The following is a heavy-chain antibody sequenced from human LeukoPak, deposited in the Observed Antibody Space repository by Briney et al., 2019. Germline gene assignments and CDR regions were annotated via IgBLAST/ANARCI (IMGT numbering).Heavy chain of an antibody. CDR3: ARLSYTNGWFFFDP. V-gene: IGHV5-51*01. CDR2: IYPGDSNT. Sequence: GESLKISCKGSVYSFTTYWIAGARQMPGKGLEWMGIIYPGDSNTRYSPSFQGQVTISADKSINTAYLQWSSLKTSDTAMYYCARLSYTNGWFFFDPWGQGTLVTVSS. D-gene: IGHD6-19*01. CDR1: VYSFTTYW. J-gene: IGHJ5*02.